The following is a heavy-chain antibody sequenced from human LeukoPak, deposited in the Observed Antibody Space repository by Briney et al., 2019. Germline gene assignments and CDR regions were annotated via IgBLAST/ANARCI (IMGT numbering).Heavy chain of an antibody. V-gene: IGHV3-53*01. J-gene: IGHJ3*02. CDR3: ARDFKYYYGSGSTDAFDI. CDR2: IYSGGNT. Sequence: PGGSLRLSCAASGFTVSNNYMSWVRQAPGKGLEWVSVIYSGGNTYYADSVKGRFTISRDNPKNTLYLQMNSLRAEDTAVYYCARDFKYYYGSGSTDAFDIWGQGTMVTVSS. D-gene: IGHD3-10*01. CDR1: GFTVSNNY.